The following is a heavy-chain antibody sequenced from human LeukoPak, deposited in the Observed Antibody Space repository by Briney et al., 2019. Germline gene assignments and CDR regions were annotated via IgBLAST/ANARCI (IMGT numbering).Heavy chain of an antibody. D-gene: IGHD3-22*01. V-gene: IGHV3-74*01. CDR2: INSDGSST. J-gene: IGHJ4*02. CDR1: GFTFSSYW. CDR3: ARVAAWDSSGYLFDY. Sequence: PGGSLRLSCAASGFTFSSYWMHWVRQAPGKGLVGVSRINSDGSSTSYADSVKGRFTISRENAKNTLYLQMNSLRAEDTAVYYCARVAAWDSSGYLFDYWGQGTLVTVSA.